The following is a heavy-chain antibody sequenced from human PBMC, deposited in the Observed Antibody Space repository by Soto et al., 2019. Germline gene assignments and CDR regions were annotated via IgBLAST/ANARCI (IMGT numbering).Heavy chain of an antibody. CDR3: ARDFEY. Sequence: EVKLVESGGGLVQPGGSLRLSCEASGFTFSTFWMHWVRQAPGKGLVWVSRINSDGSSTNYADCVNGRVTMSRENAKHTLYLQLNILRPQDTAVYYCARDFEYWGQGTLVTVSS. CDR2: INSDGSST. CDR1: GFTFSTFW. V-gene: IGHV3-74*01. J-gene: IGHJ4*02.